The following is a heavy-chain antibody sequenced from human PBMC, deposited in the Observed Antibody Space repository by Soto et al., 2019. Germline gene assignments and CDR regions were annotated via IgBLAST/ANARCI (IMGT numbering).Heavy chain of an antibody. J-gene: IGHJ6*02. CDR2: ISGSSSTI. V-gene: IGHV3-48*02. CDR3: AKTSLRVYYYGMDV. CDR1: GFTFSRYS. Sequence: LRLSCAASGFTFSRYSMNWVRQAPGKGLEWVSHISGSSSTIYYTDSVKGRFTVSRDNAKNSLYLQMNSLRDEDTAVYFCAKTSLRVYYYGMDVWGQGTTVTVSS.